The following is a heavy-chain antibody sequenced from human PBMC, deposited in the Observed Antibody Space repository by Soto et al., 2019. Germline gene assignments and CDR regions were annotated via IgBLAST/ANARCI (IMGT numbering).Heavy chain of an antibody. J-gene: IGHJ4*02. CDR3: ARYHPYGDFFDY. V-gene: IGHV4-59*08. Sequence: SDTLSLTCTVSGGSISSYYWSWIRQPPGKGLEWIGYIYYSGSTNYNPSLKSRVTISVDTSKNQFSLKLSSVTAADTAVYYCARYHPYGDFFDYWGQGTLVTVSS. CDR2: IYYSGST. D-gene: IGHD4-17*01. CDR1: GGSISSYY.